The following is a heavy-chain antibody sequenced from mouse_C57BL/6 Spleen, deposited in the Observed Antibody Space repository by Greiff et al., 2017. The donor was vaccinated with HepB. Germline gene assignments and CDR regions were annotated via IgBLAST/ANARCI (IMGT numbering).Heavy chain of an antibody. J-gene: IGHJ3*01. Sequence: VQLQQSGAELVKPGASVKLSCTASGFNIKDYYMHWVKQRTEQGLEWIGRIDPEDGETKYAPKFQGKATITADTSSNTADLQLSSLTSEDTAVYYCARPGNYDWFAYWGQGTLVTVSA. CDR2: IDPEDGET. D-gene: IGHD2-1*01. V-gene: IGHV14-2*01. CDR3: ARPGNYDWFAY. CDR1: GFNIKDYY.